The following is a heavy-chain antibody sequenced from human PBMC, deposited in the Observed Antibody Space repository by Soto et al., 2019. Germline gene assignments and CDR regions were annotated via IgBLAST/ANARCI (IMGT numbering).Heavy chain of an antibody. CDR1: GGSISSGGYS. V-gene: IGHV4-30-2*01. Sequence: SETLSLTCAVSGGSISSGGYSWSWIRQPPGKGLEWIGYIYHSGSTYYNPSLKSRVTISVDRSKNQFSLKLSSVTAADTAVYYCARDRRLDDYGDYWFDPWGQGTLVTVSS. D-gene: IGHD4-17*01. CDR3: ARDRRLDDYGDYWFDP. J-gene: IGHJ5*02. CDR2: IYHSGST.